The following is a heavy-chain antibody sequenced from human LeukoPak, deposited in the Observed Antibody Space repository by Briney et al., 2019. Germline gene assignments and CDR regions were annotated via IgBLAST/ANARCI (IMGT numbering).Heavy chain of an antibody. CDR2: IDASGGAT. V-gene: IGHV3-23*01. CDR3: AIALWIVLDDAFDI. CDR1: GFPFSNYA. J-gene: IGHJ3*02. Sequence: GGSLRLSCAAPGFPFSNYAMSWVRQAPGKGLDWFSSIDASGGATYYADSVKGRFTISRDNSKNQFYLQMKSLKAGATAGYYCAIALWIVLDDAFDIWGQGTMVTVSS. D-gene: IGHD5-12*01.